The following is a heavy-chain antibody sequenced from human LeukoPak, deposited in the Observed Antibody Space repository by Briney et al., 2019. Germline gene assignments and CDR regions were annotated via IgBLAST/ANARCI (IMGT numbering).Heavy chain of an antibody. CDR1: GGTFSSYA. CDR2: IIPILGIA. D-gene: IGHD4-23*01. J-gene: IGHJ3*02. Sequence: SVKVSCKASGGTFSSYAISWVRQAPGQGLEWMGRIIPILGIANYAQKFQGRVTITADKSTSTAYMELSSLRSEDTAVYYCARDLTPGAFDIWGQGTMVTVSS. CDR3: ARDLTPGAFDI. V-gene: IGHV1-69*04.